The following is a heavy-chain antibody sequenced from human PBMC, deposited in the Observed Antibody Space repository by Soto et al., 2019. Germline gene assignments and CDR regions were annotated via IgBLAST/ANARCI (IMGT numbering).Heavy chain of an antibody. J-gene: IGHJ4*02. CDR1: GFTFSSFP. CDR2: ITGNGGGT. CDR3: ARAEAVLKGVLDY. V-gene: IGHV3-64*02. D-gene: IGHD2-8*01. Sequence: GGSLRLSCAASGFTFSSFPMHWVRQAPGKGLEYVSAITGNGGGTYYADSVKGRFTISRDNSKNTLYLQMGSLRAEDMAVYYCARAEAVLKGVLDYWGQGTLVTVSS.